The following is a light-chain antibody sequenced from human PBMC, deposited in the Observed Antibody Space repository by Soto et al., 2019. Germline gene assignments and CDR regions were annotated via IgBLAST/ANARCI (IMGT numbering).Light chain of an antibody. J-gene: IGKJ4*01. V-gene: IGKV3-11*01. Sequence: EIVLTQSPATLSLSPGERATLSCRASQSVSSYLAWYQQKPGQAPRLLIYDASNKATGTPARFSGSVSGTDFTLTISSLEPEDFAVYYCQQRSNWPLTFGGGTEVEIK. CDR3: QQRSNWPLT. CDR1: QSVSSY. CDR2: DAS.